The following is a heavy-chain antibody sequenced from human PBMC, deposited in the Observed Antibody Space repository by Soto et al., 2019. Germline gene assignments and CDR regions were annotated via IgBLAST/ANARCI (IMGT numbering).Heavy chain of an antibody. CDR2: IYYSGST. J-gene: IGHJ2*01. CDR3: ARHGFDSSGYYSGPWYFDL. CDR1: GGSISSSSYY. V-gene: IGHV4-39*01. Sequence: ASETLSLTCTVSGGSISSSSYYWGWIRQPPGKGLEWVGSIYYSGSTYYNPSLKSRVTISVDTSKNQFSLKMSSVTAADTAVYYCARHGFDSSGYYSGPWYFDLWGRGTLVTVSS. D-gene: IGHD3-22*01.